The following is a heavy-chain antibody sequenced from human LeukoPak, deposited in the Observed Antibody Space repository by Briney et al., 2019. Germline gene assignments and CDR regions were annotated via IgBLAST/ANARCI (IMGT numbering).Heavy chain of an antibody. V-gene: IGHV3-74*01. CDR3: ARDQTFYYASGTFDY. CDR2: INSDGSST. CDR1: GFTFSSYW. D-gene: IGHD3-10*01. Sequence: PGGSLRLSCAASGFTFSSYWMHWVRQAPGKGLVWVSRINSDGSSTSYADSVKGRFTISRDNAKNTLYLQMNILRAEDTAVYYCARDQTFYYASGTFDYWGQGTLVTVPS. J-gene: IGHJ4*02.